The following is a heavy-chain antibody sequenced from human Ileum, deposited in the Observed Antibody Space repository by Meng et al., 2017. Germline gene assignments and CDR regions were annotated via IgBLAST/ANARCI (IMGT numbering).Heavy chain of an antibody. J-gene: IGHJ5*02. Sequence: QVNSRPWGSGLVTPSDTLLLPCAVYGGSFSGADWRGIRQPPGKGLEWIGEINHSGSTNYNPSLKSRVTISVDTSKNQFSLKLSSVTAADTAVYYCARGGPWFDPWGQGTLVTVPQ. CDR3: ARGGPWFDP. V-gene: IGHV4-34*01. CDR1: GGSFSGAD. CDR2: INHSGST.